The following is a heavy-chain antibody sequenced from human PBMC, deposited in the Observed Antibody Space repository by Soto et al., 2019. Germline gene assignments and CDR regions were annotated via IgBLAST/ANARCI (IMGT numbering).Heavy chain of an antibody. J-gene: IGHJ6*03. CDR1: GGSISSYY. D-gene: IGHD3-10*01. Sequence: PSETLSLTCTVSGGSISSYYWSWIRQPPGKGLEWIGYIYYSGSTNYNPSLKSRVTISVDTSKNQFSLKLSSVTAADTAVYYCARVVYYGSGSSPYGYYYYMDVWGKGTTVTVSS. CDR2: IYYSGST. V-gene: IGHV4-59*01. CDR3: ARVVYYGSGSSPYGYYYYMDV.